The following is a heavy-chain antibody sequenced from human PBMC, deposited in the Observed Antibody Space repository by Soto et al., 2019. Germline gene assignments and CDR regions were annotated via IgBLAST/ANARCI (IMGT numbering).Heavy chain of an antibody. V-gene: IGHV3-7*01. CDR3: ARIGWGYDYVWGRYFDY. CDR1: PFSFSTHW. CDR2: IKGDGSEQ. J-gene: IGHJ4*02. D-gene: IGHD3-16*01. Sequence: EVDLVESGGGLVQPGGSLRLSCAASPFSFSTHWMSWVRQAPGKGLEWVANIKGDGSEQYYVDSVKGRFTISSDNAKNSVYLQMTSLRVDDTAVYYCARIGWGYDYVWGRYFDYWGQGTLVTVSS.